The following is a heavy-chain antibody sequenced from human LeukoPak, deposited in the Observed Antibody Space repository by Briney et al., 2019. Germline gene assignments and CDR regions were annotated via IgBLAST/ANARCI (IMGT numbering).Heavy chain of an antibody. D-gene: IGHD3-3*02. CDR1: DFTFSSFD. Sequence: PGESLRLSCAASDFTFSSFDMHWVRQAPGKGLEWVAYIRYDGSNKYYANSVKGRFTISRDNSKNTLYLQMNSLRAEDTAVYYCAKDHFPLWGKGTTVTISS. CDR3: AKDHFPL. CDR2: IRYDGSNK. J-gene: IGHJ6*04. V-gene: IGHV3-30*02.